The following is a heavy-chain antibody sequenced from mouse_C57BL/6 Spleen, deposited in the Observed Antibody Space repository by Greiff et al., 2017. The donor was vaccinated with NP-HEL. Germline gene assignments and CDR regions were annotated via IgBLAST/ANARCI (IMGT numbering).Heavy chain of an antibody. V-gene: IGHV1-59*01. J-gene: IGHJ2*01. CDR2: IDPSDSYT. Sequence: QVQLQQPGAELVRPGTSVKLSCKASGYTFTSYWMHWVKQRPGQGLEWIGVIDPSDSYTNYNQKFKGKATLTVDTSSSTAYMQLSSLTSEDSAVYYCARRVALSKSYFDYWGQGTTLTVSS. CDR3: ARRVALSKSYFDY. CDR1: GYTFTSYW. D-gene: IGHD1-1*02.